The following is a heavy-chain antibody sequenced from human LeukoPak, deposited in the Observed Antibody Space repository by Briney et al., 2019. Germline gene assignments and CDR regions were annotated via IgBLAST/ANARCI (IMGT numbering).Heavy chain of an antibody. CDR2: IKQDGSEK. J-gene: IGHJ4*02. V-gene: IGHV3-7*01. D-gene: IGHD1-14*01. CDR3: ARSRYFDY. Sequence: GGAPRLSRAAPGVTLSSYWMSWVRPAPGEGLEWVANIKQDGSEKYYVDSVKGRFTISRDNAKNSLYQQMNSLRAEDTAVYYCARSRYFDYWGQGTLVTVSS. CDR1: GVTLSSYW.